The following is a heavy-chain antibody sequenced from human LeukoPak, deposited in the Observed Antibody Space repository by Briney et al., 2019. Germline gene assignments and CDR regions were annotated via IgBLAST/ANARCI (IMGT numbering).Heavy chain of an antibody. Sequence: GGSLRLSCAASGFTFDDYGMSWVRQAPGKGLEWVAFIRYDESNKYYADSVKGRFTISRDNPKNTLYLQMNNLRAEDTALYYCAKDRPSVGFDPWGQGTLVTVSS. V-gene: IGHV3-30*02. CDR3: AKDRPSVGFDP. CDR2: IRYDESNK. CDR1: GFTFDDYG. J-gene: IGHJ5*02. D-gene: IGHD1-26*01.